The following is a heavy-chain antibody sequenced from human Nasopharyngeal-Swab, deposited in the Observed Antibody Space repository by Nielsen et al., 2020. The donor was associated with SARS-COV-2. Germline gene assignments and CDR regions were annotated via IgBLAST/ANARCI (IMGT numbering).Heavy chain of an antibody. J-gene: IGHJ6*02. CDR1: GGSFRGYY. V-gene: IGHV4-34*01. D-gene: IGHD3-10*01. Sequence: SETLSLTCAVYGGSFRGYYWSLIRQPPGKGLEWIGEINHSGSTNYNPPLKSRVTLSVDTSKNQFSLKLSSVTAADTAVYYCARGGYYGSGSPYPSYYYGMDVWGQGTTVTVSS. CDR3: ARGGYYGSGSPYPSYYYGMDV. CDR2: INHSGST.